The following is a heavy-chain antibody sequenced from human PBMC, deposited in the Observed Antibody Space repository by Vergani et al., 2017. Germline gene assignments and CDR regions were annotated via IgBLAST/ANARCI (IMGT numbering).Heavy chain of an antibody. J-gene: IGHJ5*02. V-gene: IGHV1-8*03. CDR1: GYTFTNYD. Sequence: QVQLVQSGAEVKKPGASVRVSCKASGYTFTNYDINWVRQATGQGLEWMGWMNPRSGNTGYAQKFQGRVTITRNTSMNTAYMELSSLRSEDTAVDYCARGRSYYDMLNGYYSPDFDPWGQGTLVTVSS. D-gene: IGHD3-9*01. CDR2: MNPRSGNT. CDR3: ARGRSYYDMLNGYYSPDFDP.